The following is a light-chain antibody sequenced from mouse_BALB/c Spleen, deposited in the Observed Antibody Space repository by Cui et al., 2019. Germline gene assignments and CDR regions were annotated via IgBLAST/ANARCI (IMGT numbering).Light chain of an antibody. CDR3: HQRSSYRT. V-gene: IGKV4-69*01. CDR1: SSVSY. Sequence: QILLTQSPAIMSASPGEKATMTCSASSSVSYNNWYQQKPGSSPKLWIYATSTLSSGVPARFSGSVSGTSYSLIISSMEAEDAATYYCHQRSSYRTFGGGTKLEIK. CDR2: ATS. J-gene: IGKJ1*01.